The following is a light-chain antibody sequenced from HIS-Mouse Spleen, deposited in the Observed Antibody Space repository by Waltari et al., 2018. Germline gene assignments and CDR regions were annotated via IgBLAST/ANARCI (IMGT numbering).Light chain of an antibody. CDR3: YSTDSSGNHRV. V-gene: IGLV3-10*01. CDR2: EDS. J-gene: IGLJ2*01. Sequence: SYELTQPPSVSVSPGQTARITCPGAPLTKNYAYWSPQKSGQAPVLVIYEDSKRPSGIPERFSGSSSGTMATLTISGAQVEDEADYYCYSTDSSGNHRVFGGGTKLTVL. CDR1: PLTKNY.